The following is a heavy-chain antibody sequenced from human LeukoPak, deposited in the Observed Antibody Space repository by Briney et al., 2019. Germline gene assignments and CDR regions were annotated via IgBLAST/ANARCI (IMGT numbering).Heavy chain of an antibody. Sequence: SDTLSLTCTVSGYSISSGYYWGWIRQSPGKGLELIGGIYQSGGTYYNPSLKSRVTISVDTSKNQFSLRLSSVTAADTAVYYCARSGYYDSGSYIDYYYYMDVWGKGTTVTVSS. D-gene: IGHD3-10*01. V-gene: IGHV4-38-2*02. CDR2: IYQSGGT. J-gene: IGHJ6*03. CDR1: GYSISSGYY. CDR3: ARSGYYDSGSYIDYYYYMDV.